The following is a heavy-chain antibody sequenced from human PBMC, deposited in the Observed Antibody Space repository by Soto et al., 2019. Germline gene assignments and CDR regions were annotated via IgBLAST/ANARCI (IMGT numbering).Heavy chain of an antibody. V-gene: IGHV4-61*01. Sequence: SETLSLTCTVSGGSVSSGSYYWSWIRQPPGKGLEWIGYIYYSGSTNYNPSLKSRVTISVDTSKNQFSLKLSSVTAADTAVYYCARGQVVAAQHWGQGTLVTVSS. CDR2: IYYSGST. J-gene: IGHJ4*02. CDR3: ARGQVVAAQH. CDR1: GGSVSSGSYY. D-gene: IGHD2-15*01.